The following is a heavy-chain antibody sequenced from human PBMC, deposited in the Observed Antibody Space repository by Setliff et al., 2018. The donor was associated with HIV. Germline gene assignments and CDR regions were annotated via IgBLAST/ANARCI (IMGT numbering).Heavy chain of an antibody. Sequence: GGSLSLSCAASGLIFSSYEMNWVRQAPGKGLEWISFIGGHGSIIHYADSVKGRFTISRDNAKNSVYLQMHSLRVEDTAVYYCAAVPWGHSSLIIDHWGQGTPVTVSS. CDR3: AAVPWGHSSLIIDH. CDR2: IGGHGSII. CDR1: GLIFSSYE. V-gene: IGHV3-48*03. D-gene: IGHD3-16*01. J-gene: IGHJ4*02.